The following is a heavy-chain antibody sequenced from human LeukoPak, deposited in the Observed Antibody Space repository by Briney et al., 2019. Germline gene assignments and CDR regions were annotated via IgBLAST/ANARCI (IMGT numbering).Heavy chain of an antibody. J-gene: IGHJ4*02. V-gene: IGHV3-21*01. D-gene: IGHD3-10*01. CDR1: GLTFSSYS. Sequence: GGSLRLSCAASGLTFSSYSMNWVRQAPGKGLEWVSSISSSSSYICYADSVKGRFTISRDNAKNSLYLQMNSLRAEDTAVYYCARRRGREIYFDYWGQGTLVTVSS. CDR2: ISSSSSYI. CDR3: ARRRGREIYFDY.